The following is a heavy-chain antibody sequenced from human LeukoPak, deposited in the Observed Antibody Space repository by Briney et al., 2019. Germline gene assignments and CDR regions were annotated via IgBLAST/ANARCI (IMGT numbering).Heavy chain of an antibody. CDR1: GGSISSYY. D-gene: IGHD5-24*01. CDR2: IYYSGST. Sequence: SETLSLTCTVSGGSISSYYWSWIRQPPGKGLEWIGYIYYSGSTSYNPSLKSRVTILVDTSKNQFSLKLSSVTAADTAVYYCARHERDASLDHALDIWGQGTVVTVSS. J-gene: IGHJ3*02. V-gene: IGHV4-59*08. CDR3: ARHERDASLDHALDI.